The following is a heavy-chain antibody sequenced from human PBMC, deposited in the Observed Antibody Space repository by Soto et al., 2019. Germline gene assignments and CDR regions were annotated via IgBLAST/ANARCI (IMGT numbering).Heavy chain of an antibody. CDR2: IIAIFGTA. D-gene: IGHD3-16*01. Sequence: ASVKVSCKASGYTFTSYAMHWVRQAPGQGLEWMGGIIAIFGTANYAQKFQGRVTITADESTSTAYMELSSLRSEDTAVYYCAVYVESWGQGTTVTVSS. J-gene: IGHJ6*02. CDR3: AVYVES. V-gene: IGHV1-69*13. CDR1: GYTFTSYA.